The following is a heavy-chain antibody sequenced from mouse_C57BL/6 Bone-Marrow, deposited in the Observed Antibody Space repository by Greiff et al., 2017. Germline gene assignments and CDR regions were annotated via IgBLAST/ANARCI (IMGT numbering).Heavy chain of an antibody. V-gene: IGHV1-64*01. CDR2: IHPNSGST. D-gene: IGHD2-2*01. Sequence: QVQLQQPGAELVKPGASVKLSCKASGYTFTSYWMNWVKQRPGQGLEWIGMIHPNSGSTNYNEKFKSKATLTVDKSSSTTYMQISSLTSEDSAVYYCARGGLRQMDYWGQGTSVTVSS. CDR1: GYTFTSYW. J-gene: IGHJ4*01. CDR3: ARGGLRQMDY.